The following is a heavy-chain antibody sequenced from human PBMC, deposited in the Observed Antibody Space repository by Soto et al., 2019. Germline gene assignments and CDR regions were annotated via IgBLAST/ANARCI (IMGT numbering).Heavy chain of an antibody. J-gene: IGHJ6*02. CDR1: GGTFSRYS. D-gene: IGHD2-2*01. CDR2: IIPIFGIA. V-gene: IGHV1-69*08. CDR3: AREDRDRETGLVPAAIDGMDV. Sequence: QVQLVQSGAEVKKPGSSVKVSCKASGGTFSRYSITWVRQAPGHGLEWIGRIIPIFGIASYAQKFQGRVTITAFESTCTAYMELSSLRCDDTAVYYCAREDRDRETGLVPAAIDGMDVWGQGTTVTVSS.